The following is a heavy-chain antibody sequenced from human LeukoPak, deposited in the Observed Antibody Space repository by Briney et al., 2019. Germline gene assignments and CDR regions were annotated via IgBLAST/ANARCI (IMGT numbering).Heavy chain of an antibody. CDR3: ARGPQKAYDIVSGSYRYHFDY. J-gene: IGHJ4*02. D-gene: IGHD3-16*02. Sequence: ASVKVSCKASGYTFTSYDINWVRQATGQGLEWMGWMNPNSGNTGYAQKFQGRVTMTTDTSTSTAYMELSSLRSEDTAVYYCARGPQKAYDIVSGSYRYHFDYWGQGTLVTVSS. V-gene: IGHV1-8*02. CDR1: GYTFTSYD. CDR2: MNPNSGNT.